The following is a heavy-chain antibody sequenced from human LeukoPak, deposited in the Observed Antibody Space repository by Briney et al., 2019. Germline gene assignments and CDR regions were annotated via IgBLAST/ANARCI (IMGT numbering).Heavy chain of an antibody. Sequence: PGGSLRLSCAASGFTFSSYAMSWVRQAPGKGLEWVSAISGSGGSTYYADSVKGRFTISRDNSKNTLYLQMNSLRAEDTAVYYCAKVNPPLYCGGDCYPPYFDYWGQGTLVTASS. CDR2: ISGSGGST. CDR1: GFTFSSYA. V-gene: IGHV3-23*01. CDR3: AKVNPPLYCGGDCYPPYFDY. D-gene: IGHD2-21*02. J-gene: IGHJ4*02.